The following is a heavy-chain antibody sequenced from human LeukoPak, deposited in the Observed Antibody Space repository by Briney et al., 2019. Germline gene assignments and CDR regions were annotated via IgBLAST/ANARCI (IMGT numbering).Heavy chain of an antibody. J-gene: IGHJ6*03. CDR3: ARGRYDSSGDYGYYYYYMDV. Sequence: GRSLRLSCAASGFTFSSYAMHWVRQAPGKGLEWVAVISYDGSNKYYADSVKGRFTISRDNSKNTLYLQMNSLRAEDTAVYYCARGRYDSSGDYGYYYYYMDVWGKGATVTISS. V-gene: IGHV3-30*04. CDR2: ISYDGSNK. CDR1: GFTFSSYA. D-gene: IGHD3-22*01.